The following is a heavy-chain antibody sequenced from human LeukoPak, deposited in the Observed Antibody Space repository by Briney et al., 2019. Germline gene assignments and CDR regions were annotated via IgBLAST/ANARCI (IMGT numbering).Heavy chain of an antibody. J-gene: IGHJ4*02. CDR2: ISYDGSNK. CDR1: GFTFSSYG. D-gene: IGHD3-22*01. V-gene: IGHV3-30*18. CDR3: AKPGSMIVVVIASFDY. Sequence: PGRSPRLSCAASGFTFSSYGMHWVRQAPGKGLEWVAVISYDGSNKYYADSVKGRFTISRDNSKNTLYLQMNSLRAEDTAVYYCAKPGSMIVVVIASFDYWGQGTLVTVSS.